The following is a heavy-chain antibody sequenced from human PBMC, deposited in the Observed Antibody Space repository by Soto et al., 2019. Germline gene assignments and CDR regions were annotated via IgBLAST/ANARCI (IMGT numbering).Heavy chain of an antibody. CDR2: IFSNDET. Sequence: QVPLKESGPVLVKPPETLTLTCTVSGFSLSNARLGVSWIRQPPGKALEWLAHIFSNDETAYSTSLKTRLTISKDTSTCQVVLTMGNMDPVDTATYYCARTVARMNLDYWGQGTLVTVSS. V-gene: IGHV2-26*01. J-gene: IGHJ4*02. CDR1: GFSLSNARLG. CDR3: ARTVARMNLDY. D-gene: IGHD2-21*01.